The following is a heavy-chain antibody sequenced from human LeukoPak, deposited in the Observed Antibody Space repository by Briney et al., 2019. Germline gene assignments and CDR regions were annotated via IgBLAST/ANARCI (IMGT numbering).Heavy chain of an antibody. CDR2: IKRDGSEK. CDR1: GFTFSSYG. CDR3: AELGITMIGGV. D-gene: IGHD3-10*02. V-gene: IGHV3-7*01. Sequence: GGSLRLSWAASGFTFSSYGMSWVRQDPGKGLEWVANIKRDGSEKYYVDSVKGRFTISRDNAKNSLYLQMNSLRAEDTAVYYCAELGITMIGGVWGKGTTVTISS. J-gene: IGHJ6*04.